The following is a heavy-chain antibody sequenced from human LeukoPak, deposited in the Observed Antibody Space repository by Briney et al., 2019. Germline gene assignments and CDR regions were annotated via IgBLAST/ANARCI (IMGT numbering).Heavy chain of an antibody. CDR1: GGSISSGGYS. Sequence: SSETLSLTCAVSGGSISSGGYSWSWIRQPPGKGLEWIGYIYHSGSTYYNPSLKSRVTISVDRSKNQFSLKLSSVTAADTAVYYCARGPRPKVNYYDSSGFFDYWGQGTLVTVSS. V-gene: IGHV4-30-2*01. J-gene: IGHJ4*02. CDR2: IYHSGST. D-gene: IGHD3-22*01. CDR3: ARGPRPKVNYYDSSGFFDY.